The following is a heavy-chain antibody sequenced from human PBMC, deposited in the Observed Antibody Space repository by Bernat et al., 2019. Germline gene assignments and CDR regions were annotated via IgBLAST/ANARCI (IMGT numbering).Heavy chain of an antibody. CDR3: ARDLLGFSGYVHY. J-gene: IGHJ4*02. V-gene: IGHV1-69*08. CDR1: GGTFSSYT. D-gene: IGHD5-12*01. Sequence: QVQLVQSGAEVKKPGSSVKVSCKASGGTFSSYTISWVRQAPGQGLEWMGRIIPILGIANYAQKFQGRVTITADKSTSTAYMELSSLRAEDTAVYYRARDLLGFSGYVHYWGQGTLVTVSS. CDR2: IIPILGIA.